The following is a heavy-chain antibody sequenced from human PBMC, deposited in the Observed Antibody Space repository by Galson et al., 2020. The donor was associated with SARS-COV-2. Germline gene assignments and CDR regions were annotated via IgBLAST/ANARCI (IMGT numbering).Heavy chain of an antibody. Sequence: GESLKISCKGSGYSFTSYWIGWVRQMPGKGLEWLGIIYPGDSDTRYSPSFQGQVTISADKSISTAYLQWSSLKASDTAMYYCARHRKGKNQGITMVGGVHWYFDLWGRGTLVTVSS. CDR2: IYPGDSDT. D-gene: IGHD3-10*01. CDR1: GYSFTSYW. J-gene: IGHJ2*01. V-gene: IGHV5-51*01. CDR3: ARHRKGKNQGITMVGGVHWYFDL.